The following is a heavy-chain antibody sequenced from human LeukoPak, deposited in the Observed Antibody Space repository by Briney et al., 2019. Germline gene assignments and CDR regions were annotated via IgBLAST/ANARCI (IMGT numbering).Heavy chain of an antibody. CDR2: IYTSGST. V-gene: IGHV4-4*07. Sequence: SETLSLTCTVSGGSISSYYWSWIRQPAGEGLELIGRIYTSGSTNYGPSLMSRVTMSVDTSKNQFSLKLSSVTAADTAVYYCARGGAVILDYWGQGTLVTVSS. D-gene: IGHD2-21*01. CDR1: GGSISSYY. CDR3: ARGGAVILDY. J-gene: IGHJ4*02.